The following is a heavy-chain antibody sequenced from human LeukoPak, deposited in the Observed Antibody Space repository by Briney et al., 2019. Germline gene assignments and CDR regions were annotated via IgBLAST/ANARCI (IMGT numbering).Heavy chain of an antibody. CDR1: GFTVSSNY. D-gene: IGHD5-24*01. CDR2: IYSGGST. Sequence: PGGSLRRSCAASGFTVSSNYMSWVRQAPGKGLDWVSVIYSGGSTNYADSVKGRFTISRDNSKNTLYLQMNSLRAEDTAVYYCARDRELPYGMDVWGQGTTVTVSS. V-gene: IGHV3-53*01. CDR3: ARDRELPYGMDV. J-gene: IGHJ6*02.